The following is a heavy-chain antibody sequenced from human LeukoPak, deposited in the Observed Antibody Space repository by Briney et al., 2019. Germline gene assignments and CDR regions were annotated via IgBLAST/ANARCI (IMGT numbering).Heavy chain of an antibody. CDR1: GFTFSSYA. CDR2: IHHSGTT. Sequence: GSLRLSCAASGFTFSSYAMSWVSQAPGKGLEWIANIHHSGTTYYNPSLKSRVTISIDTSRNQFSLKLKFVTAADTAIYYSARDGSGLWGQGTLVTVSS. V-gene: IGHV4-38-2*02. CDR3: ARDGSGL. J-gene: IGHJ1*01. D-gene: IGHD6-19*01.